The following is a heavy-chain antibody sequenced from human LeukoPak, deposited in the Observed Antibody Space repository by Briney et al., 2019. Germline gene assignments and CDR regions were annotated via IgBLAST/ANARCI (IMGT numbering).Heavy chain of an antibody. J-gene: IGHJ4*02. CDR2: ISGSGGST. CDR1: GFTFSSYA. D-gene: IGHD3-10*01. CDR3: AKDEGRGITMVRGASDY. Sequence: TGGSLRLSCAASGFTFSSYAMSWVHQAPGKGLEWVSAISGSGGSTYYADSVKGRFTISRDNSKNTLYLQMNSLRAEDTAVYYCAKDEGRGITMVRGASDYWGQGTLVTVSS. V-gene: IGHV3-23*01.